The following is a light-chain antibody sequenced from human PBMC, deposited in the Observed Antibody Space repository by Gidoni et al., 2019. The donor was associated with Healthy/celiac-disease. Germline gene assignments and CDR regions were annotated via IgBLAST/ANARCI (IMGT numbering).Light chain of an antibody. CDR1: QSVSSY. J-gene: IGKJ5*01. CDR3: QQRSNWIT. CDR2: DAS. Sequence: EIVLTQSPATLSLSPGERATLSCRASQSVSSYLAWYQQKPGQAPRLLIDDASNRATGIPARFSGSGSGTDFTLTISSLEPEDFAVYYCQQRSNWITFXQXTRLEIK. V-gene: IGKV3-11*01.